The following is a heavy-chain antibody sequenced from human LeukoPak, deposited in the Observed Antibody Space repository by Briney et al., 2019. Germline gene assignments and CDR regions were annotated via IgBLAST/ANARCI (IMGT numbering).Heavy chain of an antibody. D-gene: IGHD3-10*01. CDR1: GYTLTDYY. CDR2: INPNSGGT. CDR3: ARSRTGSGFLFDY. V-gene: IGHV1-2*02. Sequence: ASVKVSCKASGYTLTDYYLHWVRQAPGQGLEWMGWINPNSGGTNYAQTFQGRVTMTRDTSISTAYMELSRLRSDDTAVYYCARSRTGSGFLFDYWGQGTLVTVSS. J-gene: IGHJ4*02.